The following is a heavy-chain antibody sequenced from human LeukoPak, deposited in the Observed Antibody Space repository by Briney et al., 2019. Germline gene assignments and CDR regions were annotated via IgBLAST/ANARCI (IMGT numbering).Heavy chain of an antibody. CDR3: ARDADYGDLDY. V-gene: IGHV3-30*02. D-gene: IGHD4-17*01. CDR2: IRYDGSYK. J-gene: IGHJ4*02. Sequence: PGGSLRLSCAASGFSFSSYGMHWVRQAPGKGLEWVALIRYDGSYKWYADSVKGRFTISRDNSKNTLYLQMNSLRAEDTAVYYCARDADYGDLDYWGQGTLVTVSS. CDR1: GFSFSSYG.